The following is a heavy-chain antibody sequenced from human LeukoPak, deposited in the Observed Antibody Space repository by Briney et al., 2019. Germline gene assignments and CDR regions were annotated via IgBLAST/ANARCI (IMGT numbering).Heavy chain of an antibody. V-gene: IGHV3-23*01. CDR1: GFTFSTYA. CDR3: AKAPPYKKYFDY. J-gene: IGHJ4*02. D-gene: IGHD1-1*01. Sequence: GGSLRLSCAASGFTFSTYAMSWVRQAPGKGLEWVATMTGSGGSTFYGDSVKGRFTIARDNSNNMLYLQMNSLRAEDTAVYYCAKAPPYKKYFDYWGQGTLVTVSS. CDR2: MTGSGGST.